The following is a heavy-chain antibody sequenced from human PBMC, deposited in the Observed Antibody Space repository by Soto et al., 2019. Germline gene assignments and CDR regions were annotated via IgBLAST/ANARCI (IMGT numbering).Heavy chain of an antibody. CDR3: AGVPSFRCMDV. CDR2: TYYRSKWYN. CDR1: GDSVSSNSAA. V-gene: IGHV6-1*01. Sequence: PSQTLSLTRVISGDSVSSNSAAWIWIRQSPSRGLEWLGRTYYRSKWYNDYAVSVKSRITINPDTSKNQFSLHLDSVIPEDTALYYCAGVPSFRCMDVWGQGTPVTVSS. D-gene: IGHD3-16*01. J-gene: IGHJ6*02.